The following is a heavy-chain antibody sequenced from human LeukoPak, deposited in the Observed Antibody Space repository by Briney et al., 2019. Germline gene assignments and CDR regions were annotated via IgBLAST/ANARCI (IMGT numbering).Heavy chain of an antibody. CDR1: GGSISSSGYY. V-gene: IGHV4-39*07. CDR3: SKRDCSRTSCFYWYFDL. D-gene: IGHD2-2*01. J-gene: IGHJ2*01. Sequence: SETLSLTCTVSGGSISSSGYYWGWIRQPPGKGLEWIGSIYYSGSTNYSPSLKSRVTISVDTSQNQFSLKLSSVTAADTAVYYCSKRDCSRTSCFYWYFDLWGRGTLLTVSS. CDR2: IYYSGST.